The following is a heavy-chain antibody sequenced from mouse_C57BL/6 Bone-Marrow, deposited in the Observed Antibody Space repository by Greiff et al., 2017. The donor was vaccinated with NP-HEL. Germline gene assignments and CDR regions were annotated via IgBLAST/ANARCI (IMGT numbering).Heavy chain of an antibody. Sequence: QVHVKQSGAELVKPGASVKLSCKASGYTFTSYWMHWVKQRPGQGLEWIGMIHPNSGSTNYNEKFKSKATLTVDKSSSTAYMQLSSLTSEDSAVYYCARGEDYYGNPAWFAYWGQGTLVTVSA. CDR1: GYTFTSYW. V-gene: IGHV1-64*01. CDR2: IHPNSGST. J-gene: IGHJ3*01. CDR3: ARGEDYYGNPAWFAY. D-gene: IGHD2-1*01.